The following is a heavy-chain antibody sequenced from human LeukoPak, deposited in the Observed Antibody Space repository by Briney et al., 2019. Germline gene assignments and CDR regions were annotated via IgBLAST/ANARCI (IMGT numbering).Heavy chain of an antibody. D-gene: IGHD1-26*01. CDR1: GYTFTDYY. Sequence: ASVKVSCKASGYTFTDYYMHWVRQAPGQGLEWVGWINPNSGDTNYAQKFQGRVTMTRDTSISTVYMELSRLISDDTAVYYCARDGNFDYWGQGTLVTVSS. CDR3: ARDGNFDY. CDR2: INPNSGDT. J-gene: IGHJ4*02. V-gene: IGHV1-2*02.